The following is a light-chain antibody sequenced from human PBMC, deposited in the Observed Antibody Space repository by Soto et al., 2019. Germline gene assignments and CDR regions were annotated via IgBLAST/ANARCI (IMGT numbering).Light chain of an antibody. CDR2: DAS. Sequence: DIQMTQSPSSLSASVGDRVTITCQASQDISNYLNWYQQKPGKAPKLLIYDASNLEIGVPSRFSGSGSDTDFTFTISSLQPEDIATYYCQQYDNLPPYTFGQGTKLEIK. CDR3: QQYDNLPPYT. CDR1: QDISNY. J-gene: IGKJ2*01. V-gene: IGKV1-33*01.